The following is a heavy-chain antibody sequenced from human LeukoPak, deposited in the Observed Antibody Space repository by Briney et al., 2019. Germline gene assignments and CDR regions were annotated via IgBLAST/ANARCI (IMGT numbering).Heavy chain of an antibody. CDR3: AKVGFGFDY. CDR1: GFKFRDYG. CDR2: ISYDGATE. J-gene: IGHJ4*02. V-gene: IGHV3-30*18. Sequence: GGSLRLSCLVSGFKFRDYGMHWVRQAPGKGLEGVAHISYDGATEHYADSVRGRFTVSRDDSKNTAYLQMDSLRPEDTASYFCAKVGFGFDYWGQGTVVTVSS. D-gene: IGHD3-16*01.